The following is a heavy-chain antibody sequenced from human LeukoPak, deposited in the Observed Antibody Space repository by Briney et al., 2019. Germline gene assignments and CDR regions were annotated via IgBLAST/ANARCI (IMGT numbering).Heavy chain of an antibody. D-gene: IGHD3-10*01. CDR1: GFTFSTYA. Sequence: GGSLRLSCATSGFTFSTYAMTWVRQAPGKGLEWVSAIDIYATKTNYADSVKGRFTISRDNSKNTLYLQMNSLRGEDTAIYYCARDYKADFWGQGTLVTVSS. V-gene: IGHV3-23*05. CDR2: IDIYATKT. J-gene: IGHJ4*02. CDR3: ARDYKADF.